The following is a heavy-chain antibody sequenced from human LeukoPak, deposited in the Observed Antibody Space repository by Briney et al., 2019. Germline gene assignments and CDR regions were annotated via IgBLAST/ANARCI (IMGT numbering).Heavy chain of an antibody. Sequence: PGGSLRLSCAASGFTFSRSAMTWVRQTPGKGLDWVSSISSSGNTYYADSVKGRFTISRDNSKNMLYLQMNSLRAEDTAVYYCVKGCISEDGLDFWCQGTLVTVSP. J-gene: IGHJ4*02. V-gene: IGHV3-23*01. CDR1: GFTFSRSA. CDR2: ISSSGNT. CDR3: VKGCISEDGLDF. D-gene: IGHD6-13*01.